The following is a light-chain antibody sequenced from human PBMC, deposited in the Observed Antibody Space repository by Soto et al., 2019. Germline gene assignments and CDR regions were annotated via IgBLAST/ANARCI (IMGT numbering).Light chain of an antibody. CDR3: QQAYSFPLT. J-gene: IGKJ4*01. V-gene: IGKV1-9*01. CDR1: QGISTY. CDR2: AAS. Sequence: DIQLTQSPSFLSASVGDRVTITCRASQGISTYLAWYQQIPGKAPKLLIYAASTLQSGVPSRFSGSGSGTEFTLTISSLQPEDFATYYCQQAYSFPLTFGGGTKVEIK.